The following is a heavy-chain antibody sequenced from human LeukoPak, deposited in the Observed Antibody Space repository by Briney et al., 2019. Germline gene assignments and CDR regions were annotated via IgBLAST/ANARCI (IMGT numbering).Heavy chain of an antibody. Sequence: ETLSLTCAVYGGSFSGYYWSWVRQAPGKGLEWVSAISNTGGSTYYADSVKGRFTISRDKSKNTLSLQMNSLRAEDTAVYYCAQQVGYCSSGSCYFTYWGQGTLVTVSS. V-gene: IGHV3-23*01. D-gene: IGHD2-15*01. J-gene: IGHJ1*01. CDR1: GGSFSGYY. CDR2: ISNTGGST. CDR3: AQQVGYCSSGSCYFTY.